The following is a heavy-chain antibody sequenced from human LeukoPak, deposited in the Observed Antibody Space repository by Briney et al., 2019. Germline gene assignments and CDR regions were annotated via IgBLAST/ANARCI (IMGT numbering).Heavy chain of an antibody. CDR3: ARGGQYYYDSSGYLDY. CDR2: IIPIFGTA. D-gene: IGHD3-22*01. Sequence: SVKVSCKASGGTFSSYAISWVRQSPGQGLEWMGGIIPIFGTANYAQKFQGRVTITTDESTSTDYMELSSLRSEDTAVYYCARGGQYYYDSSGYLDYWGQGTLVTVSS. J-gene: IGHJ4*02. V-gene: IGHV1-69*05. CDR1: GGTFSSYA.